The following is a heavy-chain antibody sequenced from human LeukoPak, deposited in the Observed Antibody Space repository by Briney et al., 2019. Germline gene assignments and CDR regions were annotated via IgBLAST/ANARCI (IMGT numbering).Heavy chain of an antibody. V-gene: IGHV4-39*01. J-gene: IGHJ4*02. CDR1: GGSITSRDHH. CDR3: ARQVSGLSLYYFDY. D-gene: IGHD6-19*01. Sequence: SETLSLTCTVSGGSITSRDHHWGWIRQPPGKRLQWIGSIYFSGNTDYNSSLKSRVTISVDTSRNQFSLKLRSLTAADTAVYYCARQVSGLSLYYFDYWGQGTLITVSS. CDR2: IYFSGNT.